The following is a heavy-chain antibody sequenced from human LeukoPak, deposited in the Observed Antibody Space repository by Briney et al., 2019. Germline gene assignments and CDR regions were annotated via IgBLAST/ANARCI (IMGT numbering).Heavy chain of an antibody. CDR3: ARELSSSWSYYFDY. CDR2: IKQDGSEK. J-gene: IGHJ4*02. D-gene: IGHD6-13*01. V-gene: IGHV3-7*01. CDR1: GFTFSSYW. Sequence: PGGSLRLSCAASGFTFSSYWMSWVRQAPGKGLEGVANIKQDGSEKYYVDSVKGRFTISRDNAKNSLYLQMNSLRAEDTAVYYCARELSSSWSYYFDYWGQGTLVTVSS.